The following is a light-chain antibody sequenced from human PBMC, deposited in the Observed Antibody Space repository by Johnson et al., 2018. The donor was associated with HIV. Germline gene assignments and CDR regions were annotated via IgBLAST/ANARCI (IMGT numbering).Light chain of an antibody. Sequence: QSVLTQPPSVSAAPGQRVTISCSGSTSNIGDNYVSWYQHLPGTAPKLLIYESNKRPSGIPDRFSGSKSGTSATLGITGLQTGDEADYYCGTWDNSLSAYVIGPGTKFSVL. CDR2: ESN. CDR1: TSNIGDNY. V-gene: IGLV1-51*02. CDR3: GTWDNSLSAYV. J-gene: IGLJ1*01.